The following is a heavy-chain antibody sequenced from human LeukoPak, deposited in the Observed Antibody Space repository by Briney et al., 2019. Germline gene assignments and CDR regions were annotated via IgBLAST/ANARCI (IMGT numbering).Heavy chain of an antibody. CDR1: GYIFTNYW. CDR2: ILPGDSDT. D-gene: IGHD3-22*01. Sequence: GESLKISCRASGYIFTNYWIAWVRWMPGEGLQWMGIILPGDSDTRYSPSFRGQVTISAETSTRTAYLQWTSLRASDSAIYYCARQGAGASYYDPTGLPRGAFDSWGQGATVTVSS. CDR3: ARQGAGASYYDPTGLPRGAFDS. V-gene: IGHV5-51*01. J-gene: IGHJ3*02.